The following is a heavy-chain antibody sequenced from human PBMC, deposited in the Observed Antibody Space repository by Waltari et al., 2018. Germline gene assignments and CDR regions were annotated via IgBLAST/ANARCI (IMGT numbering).Heavy chain of an antibody. J-gene: IGHJ4*02. D-gene: IGHD3-16*01. CDR3: ARGGVLRRYNY. V-gene: IGHV1-2*02. CDR1: GYTFTGYY. Sequence: QVQLVQSGAEVKKPGASVKVSCKASGYTFTGYYMHWVRQAPGQGLEWMGWSNPNSGVTNSAQKFQGRVNMTRDTSISTAYMELSRLRSDDTAVYYCARGGVLRRYNYWGQGTLVTVSS. CDR2: SNPNSGVT.